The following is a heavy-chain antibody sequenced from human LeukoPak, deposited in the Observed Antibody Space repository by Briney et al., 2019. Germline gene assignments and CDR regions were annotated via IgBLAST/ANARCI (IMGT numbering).Heavy chain of an antibody. J-gene: IGHJ4*02. CDR3: AKYRYYDFWSGYHYFDY. CDR1: GFTFSSYA. CDR2: ISGSGGST. Sequence: GGSLRLSCAASGFTFSSYAMSWVRQAPGKGLEWVSAISGSGGSTYYADSVKGRFTISRDNSKNTLYLQTNSLRAEDTAVYYCAKYRYYDFWSGYHYFDYWGQGTLVTVSS. D-gene: IGHD3-3*01. V-gene: IGHV3-23*01.